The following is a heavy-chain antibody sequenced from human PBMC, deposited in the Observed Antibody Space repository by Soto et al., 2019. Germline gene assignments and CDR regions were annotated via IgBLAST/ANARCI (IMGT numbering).Heavy chain of an antibody. CDR3: PRRRRYYYGSGSDYCKGVDG. Sequence: GESLKISCKGSGYSFTSYWISWVRQMPGKGLEWMGRIDPSDSYTNYSPSFQGHVTISADKSISTAYLQWSSLKASDTAMYNRPRRRRYYYGSGSDYCKGVDGWAKGRRS. J-gene: IGHJ6*02. CDR1: GYSFTSYW. D-gene: IGHD3-10*01. V-gene: IGHV5-10-1*01. CDR2: IDPSDSYT.